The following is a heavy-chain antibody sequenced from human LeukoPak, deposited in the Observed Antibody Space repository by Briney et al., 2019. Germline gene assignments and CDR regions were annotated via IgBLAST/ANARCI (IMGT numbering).Heavy chain of an antibody. D-gene: IGHD2-21*02. CDR1: GGSISSYY. CDR2: IYYSGNT. Sequence: SETPSLTCTVSGGSISSYYWSWIRQPPGKRLEWIGYIYYSGNTNYNPSLKSRVTVSVDTSKNQFSLKLSSVTAADTAVYYCARYARVTAKGFDLWGQGTMVTVSS. V-gene: IGHV4-59*01. J-gene: IGHJ3*01. CDR3: ARYARVTAKGFDL.